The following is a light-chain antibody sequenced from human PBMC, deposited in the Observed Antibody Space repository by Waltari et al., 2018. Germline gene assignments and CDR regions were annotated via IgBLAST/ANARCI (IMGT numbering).Light chain of an antibody. CDR3: QQYGSSVLYT. Sequence: EIVLTQSPGTLSLSPGARATLTCRTSQRLTKNYLAWYQQKPGQAPRLLMYGASSRAAGIPDRFSGSGSGTDFTLTISRLEPEDFAVYYCQQYGSSVLYTFGQGTKLEIK. CDR2: GAS. V-gene: IGKV3-20*01. J-gene: IGKJ2*01. CDR1: QRLTKNY.